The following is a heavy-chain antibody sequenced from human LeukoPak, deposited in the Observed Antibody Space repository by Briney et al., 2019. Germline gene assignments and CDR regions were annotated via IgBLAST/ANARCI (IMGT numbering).Heavy chain of an antibody. D-gene: IGHD1-26*01. CDR2: INKDGGEK. V-gene: IGHV3-7*03. CDR3: VKDPPPRYSGSPPAY. Sequence: GGSLRLSCAASGFTFSSYWMSWVRQAPGKGLEWVANINKDGGEKYYVDSVKGRFTIPRDNAKNSLYLQMNSLRADDTAVYYCVKDPPPRYSGSPPAYWGQGTLVTVSS. J-gene: IGHJ4*02. CDR1: GFTFSSYW.